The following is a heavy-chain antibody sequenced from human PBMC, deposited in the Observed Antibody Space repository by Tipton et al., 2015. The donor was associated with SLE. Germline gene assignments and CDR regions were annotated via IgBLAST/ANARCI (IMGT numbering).Heavy chain of an antibody. CDR1: GFIFSGSA. V-gene: IGHV3-73*01. Sequence: SLRLSCTGSGFIFSGSAIHWVRQASGKGLEWVGRIRDKGNNYATSYIESVKDRFTISRDDSKDTAYLQMNSLKTEDTAVYYCWSYDFWSGLGYRGQGTLVTVSS. CDR3: WSYDFWSGLGY. J-gene: IGHJ4*02. CDR2: IRDKGNNYAT. D-gene: IGHD3-3*01.